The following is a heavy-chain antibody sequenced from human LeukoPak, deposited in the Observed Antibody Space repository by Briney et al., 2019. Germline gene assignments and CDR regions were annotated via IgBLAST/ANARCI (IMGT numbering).Heavy chain of an antibody. CDR1: GFTFNSYW. CDR2: IKQDGNEK. CDR3: VRQLGGSGSY. J-gene: IGHJ4*02. D-gene: IGHD3-10*01. V-gene: IGHV3-7*01. Sequence: PGGSLRLSCAASGFTFNSYWMNWVRQAPGKGLKWVASIKQDGNEKSYVDSVKGRFTISRDNPKNSLYLQMSSLRAEDTAVYYCVRQLGGSGSYWGQGTLVTVSS.